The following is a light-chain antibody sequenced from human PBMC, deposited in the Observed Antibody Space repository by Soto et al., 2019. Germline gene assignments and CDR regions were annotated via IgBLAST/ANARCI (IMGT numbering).Light chain of an antibody. V-gene: IGLV2-14*03. J-gene: IGLJ2*01. CDR1: SSDVGRYKL. CDR3: SSYTTSTTLI. Sequence: QSVLTQPASVSGSPGQSITISCTGTSSDVGRYKLVSWYQQHPGKAPKLMIYDVTNRPSGVSNRFSGSKSGNTASLTISGLQAEDEDDYYCSSYTTSTTLIFGGGTKLTVL. CDR2: DVT.